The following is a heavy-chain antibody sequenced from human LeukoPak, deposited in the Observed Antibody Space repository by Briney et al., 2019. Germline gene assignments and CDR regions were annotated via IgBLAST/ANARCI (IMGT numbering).Heavy chain of an antibody. J-gene: IGHJ3*02. V-gene: IGHV3-23*01. D-gene: IGHD3-10*02. CDR1: GFTFSSYA. Sequence: GGSLRLSCAASGFTFSSYAMSWVRQAPGKGLEWVSAISGSGGSTYYADSVKGRFTISRDNSKNTLYLQMNSLRAEDTAVYYCANPAGGLFGELLYLDAFDIWGQGTMVTVSS. CDR2: ISGSGGST. CDR3: ANPAGGLFGELLYLDAFDI.